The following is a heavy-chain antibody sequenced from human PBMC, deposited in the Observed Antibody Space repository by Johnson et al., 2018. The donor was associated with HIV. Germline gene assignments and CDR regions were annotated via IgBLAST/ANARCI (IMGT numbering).Heavy chain of an antibody. CDR1: GFTFSSFW. CDR2: IKQDGSAK. CDR3: ARTYSTSSDDAFDV. D-gene: IGHD6-6*01. V-gene: IGHV3-7*05. J-gene: IGHJ3*01. Sequence: VQLVESGGGLVQPGGSLRLSCAASGFTFSSFWMTWVRQAPGKGLEWVANIKQDGSAKFYVDSVMGRFTISRDNAKNSLYLQMNSLGAEDTAVYYCARTYSTSSDDAFDVWGQGTMVTVSS.